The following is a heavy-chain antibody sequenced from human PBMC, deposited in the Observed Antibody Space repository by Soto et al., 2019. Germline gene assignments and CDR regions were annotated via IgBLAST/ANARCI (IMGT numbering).Heavy chain of an antibody. CDR2: IYYSGST. D-gene: IGHD1-26*01. Sequence: SETLSLTCTISGGSLSSYYWDWIRQPPGKGLEWIGYIYYSGSTDYNPSLKSRVTISVDTSKNQFSLKMNSVTAADAAVYYCARRGGKYARSNWFDPWGQGILVTVSS. CDR3: ARRGGKYARSNWFDP. V-gene: IGHV4-59*08. CDR1: GGSLSSYY. J-gene: IGHJ5*02.